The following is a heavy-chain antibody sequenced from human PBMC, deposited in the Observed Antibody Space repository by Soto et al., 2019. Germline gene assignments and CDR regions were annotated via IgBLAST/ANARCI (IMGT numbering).Heavy chain of an antibody. V-gene: IGHV1-69*13. J-gene: IGHJ6*02. CDR3: GQRRESYDYSGLDV. CDR2: IIPIFGTA. D-gene: IGHD3-16*01. CDR1: GGTFSSYA. Sequence: SVKVSCKASGGTFSSYAISWVRQAPGQGLEWMGGIIPIFGTANYAQKFQGRVTITADESTSTAYMELSSLRSEDTAVYYCGQRRESYDYSGLDVWGQGTTVTVSS.